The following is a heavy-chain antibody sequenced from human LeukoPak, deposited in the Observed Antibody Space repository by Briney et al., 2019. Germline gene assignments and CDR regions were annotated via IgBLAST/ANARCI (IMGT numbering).Heavy chain of an antibody. D-gene: IGHD6-19*01. CDR2: IYTSGRT. V-gene: IGHV4-61*02. CDR3: ARSDTSGWGYYYYYMDV. CDR1: GRSISSGSYY. Sequence: SETLSLTCTVSGRSISSGSYYWSWIRQPARKGLEWIGRIYTSGRTNYNPSLKSGVTISVDTSKNQFSLKLSSVTAADTAVYYCARSDTSGWGYYYYYMDVWGKGTTVTVSS. J-gene: IGHJ6*03.